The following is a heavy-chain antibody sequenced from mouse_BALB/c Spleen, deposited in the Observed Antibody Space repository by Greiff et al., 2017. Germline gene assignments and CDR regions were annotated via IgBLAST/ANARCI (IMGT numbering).Heavy chain of an antibody. CDR1: GYNFTSYW. J-gene: IGHJ2*01. Sequence: QVQLQQPGAELVKPGTSVKLSCKASGYNFTSYWINWVKLRPGQGLEWIGDIYPGSGSTNYNEKFKSKATLTVDTSSSTAHMELRSLASEDSPVYYCARYGNYLDYWGQGTTLTVSS. CDR3: ARYGNYLDY. D-gene: IGHD2-10*02. V-gene: IGHV1-55*01. CDR2: IYPGSGST.